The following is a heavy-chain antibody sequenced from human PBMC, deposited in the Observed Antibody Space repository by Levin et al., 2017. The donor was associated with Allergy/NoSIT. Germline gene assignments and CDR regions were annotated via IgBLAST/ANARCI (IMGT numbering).Heavy chain of an antibody. CDR1: GYTFTSYY. CDR3: ARVQYAPTHYYYYGMDV. D-gene: IGHD2-8*01. V-gene: IGHV1-46*01. Sequence: AASVKVSCKASGYTFTSYYMHWVRQAPGQGLEWMGIINPSGGSTSYAQKFQGRVTMTRDTSTSTVYMELSSLRSEDTAVYYCARVQYAPTHYYYYGMDVWGQGTTVTVSS. CDR2: INPSGGST. J-gene: IGHJ6*02.